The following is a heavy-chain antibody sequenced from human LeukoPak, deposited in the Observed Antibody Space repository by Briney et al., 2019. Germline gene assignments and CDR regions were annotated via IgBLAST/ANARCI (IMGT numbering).Heavy chain of an antibody. Sequence: GGSPRLSCAASGFTFSSYAMSWVRQAPGKGLEWVSAISGSGGSTYYADSVKGRFTISRDNSKNTLYLQMNSLRAEDTAVYYCAKASYGSGSYYFDYWGQGILVTVSS. CDR2: ISGSGGST. CDR1: GFTFSSYA. D-gene: IGHD3-10*01. V-gene: IGHV3-23*01. J-gene: IGHJ4*02. CDR3: AKASYGSGSYYFDY.